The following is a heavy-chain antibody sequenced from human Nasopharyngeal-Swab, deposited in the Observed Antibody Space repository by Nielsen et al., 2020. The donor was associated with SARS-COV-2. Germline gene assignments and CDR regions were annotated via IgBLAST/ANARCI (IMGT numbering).Heavy chain of an antibody. CDR3: TKGARETDF. J-gene: IGHJ4*02. CDR1: GFTFSSFG. Sequence: GGSPRLSCAASGFTFSSFGMGWVRQAPGKGLEWVSAITPSGDYTFYAESVKGRFTISRDTSKSTLYLQMNSLRAEDTAIYHCTKGARETDFWGQGTLVTVSS. D-gene: IGHD1-26*01. V-gene: IGHV3-23*01. CDR2: ITPSGDYT.